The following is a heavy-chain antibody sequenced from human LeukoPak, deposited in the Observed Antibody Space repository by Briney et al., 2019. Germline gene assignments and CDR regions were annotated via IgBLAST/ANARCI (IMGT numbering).Heavy chain of an antibody. V-gene: IGHV3-66*01. CDR1: GFSVSNNY. CDR2: IYSGGST. Sequence: GGSLRLSCAASGFSVSNNYMSWVRQAPGKGLEWVSVIYSGGSTFYADSVKGRFTISRDNSKNTLYLQMNSLRAEDTAVYYCVRALMGIDDYWGQGTLVTVSS. J-gene: IGHJ4*02. CDR3: VRALMGIDDY. D-gene: IGHD2-8*01.